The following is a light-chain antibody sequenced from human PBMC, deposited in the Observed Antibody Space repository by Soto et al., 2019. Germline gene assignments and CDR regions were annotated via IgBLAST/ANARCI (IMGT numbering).Light chain of an antibody. Sequence: QSALTQPPSVSGAPGKRVTISCTGNSSNLGAGSDVHWYQQLPGAGPKLVIFGNRHRPSGVPERFSGSKSGTSASLAITGLQAEDEADYYCQAYDYSLTASVFGGVPKLTVL. J-gene: IGLJ3*02. CDR3: QAYDYSLTASV. CDR2: GNR. CDR1: SSNLGAGSD. V-gene: IGLV1-40*01.